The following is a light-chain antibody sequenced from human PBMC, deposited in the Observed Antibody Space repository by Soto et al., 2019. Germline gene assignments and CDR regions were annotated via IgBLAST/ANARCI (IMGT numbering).Light chain of an antibody. V-gene: IGKV3-15*01. Sequence: MVLTQSPTTLSVSPGEGATLSCRASQSISFNLAWYQQKPGQAHRLLIYIAYTRAAGIQARFSGSGSGTDFTLTIRSLQPEDFATYYCKQSYSTPLTFGGGTKVDI. CDR1: QSISFN. J-gene: IGKJ4*01. CDR3: KQSYSTPLT. CDR2: IAY.